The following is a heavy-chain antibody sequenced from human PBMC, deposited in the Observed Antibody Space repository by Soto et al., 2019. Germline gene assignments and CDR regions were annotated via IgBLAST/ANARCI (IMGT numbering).Heavy chain of an antibody. J-gene: IGHJ6*02. CDR1: GGTFSTDS. Sequence: QVQLVQSGAEVKKPGSSVKVSCKASGGTFSTDSISWVRQAPGQGLEWMGGIIPMCGTANNAQKFQGRVTITADESTSTAYMELSSLRSEDTAVYFCAREIDGYYGMDVWGQGTTVTVAS. CDR3: AREIDGYYGMDV. CDR2: IIPMCGTA. V-gene: IGHV1-69*12.